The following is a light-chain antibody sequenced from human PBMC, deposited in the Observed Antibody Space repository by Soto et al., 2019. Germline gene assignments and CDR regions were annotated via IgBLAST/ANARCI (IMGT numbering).Light chain of an antibody. CDR2: DAS. CDR3: QQRSNWPLIT. V-gene: IGKV3-11*01. J-gene: IGKJ3*01. CDR1: QSVSSY. Sequence: EIVLTQSPATLSLSPGERDTLSCRASQSVSSYLAWYQQKPGQAPRLLIYDASNRATGIPVRFSGSGSGTDFTLTISSLEPEDFAVYYCQQRSNWPLITFGPGTKVDIK.